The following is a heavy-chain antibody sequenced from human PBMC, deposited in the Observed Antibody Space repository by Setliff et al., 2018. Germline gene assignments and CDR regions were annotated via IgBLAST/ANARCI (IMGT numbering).Heavy chain of an antibody. J-gene: IGHJ4*02. V-gene: IGHV1-46*01. CDR2: IKPGIDTT. CDR1: GYSFTSYY. D-gene: IGHD3-10*01. Sequence: ASVKVSCKASGYSFTSYYIHWVRQAPGQGLEWMGVIKPGIDTTTYAEMFQGRITMTRDTSTSTVYLEMSSLRSDDTAVYYCARAGMAASNRKGVFEFWGQGTLVTVSS. CDR3: ARAGMAASNRKGVFEF.